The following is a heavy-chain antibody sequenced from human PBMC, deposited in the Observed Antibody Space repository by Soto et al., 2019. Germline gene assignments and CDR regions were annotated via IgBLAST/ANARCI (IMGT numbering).Heavy chain of an antibody. Sequence: PGGSLRLSCAASGFTFDDYGMSWVRQAPGKGLEWVSGINWNGGSTGYADSVKGRFTISRDNAKNSLYLQMNSLRAEDTALYYCARGRVVGATCPFDYWGQGTLVNVSS. D-gene: IGHD1-26*01. J-gene: IGHJ4*02. CDR1: GFTFDDYG. CDR3: ARGRVVGATCPFDY. CDR2: INWNGGST. V-gene: IGHV3-20*04.